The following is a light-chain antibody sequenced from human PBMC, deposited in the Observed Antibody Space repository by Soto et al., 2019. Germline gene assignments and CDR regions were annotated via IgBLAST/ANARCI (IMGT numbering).Light chain of an antibody. V-gene: IGKV3-15*01. CDR2: SVS. CDR1: QSVSSN. J-gene: IGKJ1*01. Sequence: EIVLTQSPDTLSVSPGERATLSCRASQSVSSNVAWYQQKPGQAPRLLIYSVSTRAAGIPARFSGSGSGTEFTLTINSLQAEDFAIYYCQQYNKWPPWTFGQGTKVDIK. CDR3: QQYNKWPPWT.